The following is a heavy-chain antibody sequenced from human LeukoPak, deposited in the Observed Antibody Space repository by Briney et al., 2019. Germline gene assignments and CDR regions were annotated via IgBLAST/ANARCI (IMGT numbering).Heavy chain of an antibody. Sequence: SETLSLSCTVSGGSMSNYHWTWIRQPPGEGLERIGRIYTNGHTNYSPSLRSRVTMSVDTSKNQFSLKVRFVTAADTAVYFCARDHVVVGSATSFFDYWGQGILVTVSS. D-gene: IGHD3-22*01. CDR2: IYTNGHT. CDR1: GGSMSNYH. J-gene: IGHJ4*02. CDR3: ARDHVVVGSATSFFDY. V-gene: IGHV4-4*07.